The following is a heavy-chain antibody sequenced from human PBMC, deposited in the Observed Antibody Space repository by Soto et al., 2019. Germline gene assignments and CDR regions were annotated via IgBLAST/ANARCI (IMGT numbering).Heavy chain of an antibody. V-gene: IGHV4-4*02. J-gene: IGHJ4*02. Sequence: PSETLSLTCAVCGHSINSSHWWDWVRQPPDKGLEWIGQISHSGSTNYNPSLTSRVTISVDKSKNHFSLKLTYVTAAETAVYYCAARHFSSRPWNARRLDYWAQGNMVTVSA. CDR2: ISHSGST. D-gene: IGHD3-3*02. CDR3: AARHFSSRPWNARRLDY. CDR1: GHSINSSHW.